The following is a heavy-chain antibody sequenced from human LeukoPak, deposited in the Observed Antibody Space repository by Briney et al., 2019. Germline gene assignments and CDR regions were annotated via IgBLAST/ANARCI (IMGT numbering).Heavy chain of an antibody. J-gene: IGHJ4*02. V-gene: IGHV3-21*01. CDR2: ISSSSSYI. CDR3: ARDSSWHVPVPENPVAFDY. CDR1: GFTSSSYS. D-gene: IGHD6-13*01. Sequence: KTGGSLRLSCAASGFTSSSYSMNWVRQAPGKGLEWVSSISSSSSYIYYADSVKGRFTISRDNAKNSLYLQMNSLRAEDTAVYYCARDSSWHVPVPENPVAFDYWGQGTLVTVSS.